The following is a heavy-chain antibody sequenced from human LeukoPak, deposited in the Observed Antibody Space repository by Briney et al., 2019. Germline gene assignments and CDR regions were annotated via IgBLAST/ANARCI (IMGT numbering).Heavy chain of an antibody. V-gene: IGHV1-2*06. CDR1: GYTLTGYY. Sequence: GASVKVSCKASGYTLTGYYMHWVRQAPGQGLEWMGRINPNSGGTNYAQKFQGRVTMTRDTSISTAYMVLSRLRSDDTAVYYCAREVDDYGDFKRGFDYWGQGTLVTVSS. D-gene: IGHD4-17*01. CDR2: INPNSGGT. J-gene: IGHJ4*02. CDR3: AREVDDYGDFKRGFDY.